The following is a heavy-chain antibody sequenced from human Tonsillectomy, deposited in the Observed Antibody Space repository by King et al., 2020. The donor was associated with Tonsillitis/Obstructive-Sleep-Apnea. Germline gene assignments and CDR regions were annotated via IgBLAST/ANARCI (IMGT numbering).Heavy chain of an antibody. J-gene: IGHJ5*02. Sequence: VQLVESGAEVKKPGESLRISCKGSGHSFTSYWISWVRQMPGKGLEWMGKIDPSDSYSNYSPSFHGHVTISADKSIKTAYLQWSSLKASDTAIYYCARQDCSSTTCAPGWFDPWGQGTLVTVSS. CDR2: IDPSDSYS. CDR3: ARQDCSSTTCAPGWFDP. CDR1: GHSFTSYW. V-gene: IGHV5-10-1*03. D-gene: IGHD2-2*01.